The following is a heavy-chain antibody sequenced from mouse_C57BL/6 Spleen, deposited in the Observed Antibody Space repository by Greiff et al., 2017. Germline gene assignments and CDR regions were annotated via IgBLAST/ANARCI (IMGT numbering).Heavy chain of an antibody. CDR3: AREAGSFDY. CDR2: IHPNSGST. V-gene: IGHV1-64*01. CDR1: GYTFTSYW. J-gene: IGHJ2*01. Sequence: QVQLKQPGAELVKPGASVKLSCKASGYTFTSYWMHWVKQRPGQGLEWIGMIHPNSGSTNYNEKFKSKDTLTVDKSSSTAYMQLSSLTSEDSAVXYCAREAGSFDYWGQGTTLTVSS.